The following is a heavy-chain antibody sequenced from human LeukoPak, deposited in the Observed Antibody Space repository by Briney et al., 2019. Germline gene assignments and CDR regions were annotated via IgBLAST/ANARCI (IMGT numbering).Heavy chain of an antibody. CDR1: GGTFSSYT. Sequence: GASVKVSCKASGGTFSSYTISWVRQAPGQGLEWMGRIIPILGIANYAQKFQGRVTITADKSTSTAYMELSSLRSEDTAVYYCAGDRSQGYYDSSGYSIDYWGQGTLVTVSS. V-gene: IGHV1-69*04. J-gene: IGHJ4*02. CDR3: AGDRSQGYYDSSGYSIDY. CDR2: IIPILGIA. D-gene: IGHD3-22*01.